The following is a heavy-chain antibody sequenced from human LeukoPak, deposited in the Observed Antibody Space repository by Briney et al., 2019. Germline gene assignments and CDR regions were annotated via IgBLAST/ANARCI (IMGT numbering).Heavy chain of an antibody. J-gene: IGHJ4*02. Sequence: PGGSLRLSCAASGFTFSSYEMNWVRQAPGKGLEWVSYISSSGSTIYYADSVKGRFTISRDNAKNALYLQMNSLRAEDTTVYYCAKDLHYGSADYWGQGTLVTVSS. CDR1: GFTFSSYE. CDR2: ISSSGSTI. V-gene: IGHV3-48*03. CDR3: AKDLHYGSADY. D-gene: IGHD3-10*01.